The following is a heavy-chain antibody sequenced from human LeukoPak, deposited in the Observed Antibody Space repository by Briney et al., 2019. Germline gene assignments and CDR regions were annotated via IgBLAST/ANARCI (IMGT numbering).Heavy chain of an antibody. J-gene: IGHJ5*02. CDR1: GGSFSGYY. D-gene: IGHD3-22*01. V-gene: IGHV4-34*01. CDR2: INHSGST. CDR3: ARGPRGIVVVNNWFDP. Sequence: SETLSLTCAVYGGSFSGYYWSWFRQPPGKGLEWIGEINHSGSTNYNPSLKSRVTISVDTSKNQFSLKLSSVTAADTAVYYCARGPRGIVVVNNWFDPWGQGTLVTVSS.